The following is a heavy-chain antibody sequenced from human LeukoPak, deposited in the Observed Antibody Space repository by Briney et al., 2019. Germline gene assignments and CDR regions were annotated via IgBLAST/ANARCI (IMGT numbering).Heavy chain of an antibody. CDR2: MSSDGIKS. D-gene: IGHD3-10*01. CDR1: GFTFRMSG. V-gene: IGHV3-30*04. CDR3: AKDHAGSGRAFEY. Sequence: PGTSLRLSCAPSGFTFRMSGVHWVRQAPGKGLEWVALMSSDGIKSYYADSVKGRFTLSRDTSKDIVYLQMKSLSADDTEIYYCAKDHAGSGRAFEYWGQGTLLTVSS. J-gene: IGHJ4*02.